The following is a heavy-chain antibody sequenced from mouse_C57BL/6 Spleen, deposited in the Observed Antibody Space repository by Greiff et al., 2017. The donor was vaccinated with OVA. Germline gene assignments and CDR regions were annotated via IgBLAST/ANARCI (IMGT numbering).Heavy chain of an antibody. CDR1: GYSITSGYY. Sequence: DVKLVESGPGLVKPSQSLSLTCSVTGYSITSGYYWNWIRQFPGNKLEWMGYISYDGSNNYNPSLKNRISITRDTSKNQFFLKLNSVTTEDTATYYCARDWRGFDYWGQGTTLTVSS. J-gene: IGHJ2*01. V-gene: IGHV3-6*01. CDR2: ISYDGSN. CDR3: ARDWRGFDY.